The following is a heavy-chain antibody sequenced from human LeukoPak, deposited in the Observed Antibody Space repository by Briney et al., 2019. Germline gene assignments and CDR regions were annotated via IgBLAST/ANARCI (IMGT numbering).Heavy chain of an antibody. J-gene: IGHJ4*02. Sequence: GGSLRLSCAASGSTFSSYAMSWVRQAPGKGLEWVSAISGSGGSTYYADSVKGRFTISRDNSKNTLYLQMNSLRAEDTAVYYCAKDPLYDSSGYYYNYWGQGTLVTVSS. CDR2: ISGSGGST. CDR3: AKDPLYDSSGYYYNY. CDR1: GSTFSSYA. V-gene: IGHV3-23*01. D-gene: IGHD3-22*01.